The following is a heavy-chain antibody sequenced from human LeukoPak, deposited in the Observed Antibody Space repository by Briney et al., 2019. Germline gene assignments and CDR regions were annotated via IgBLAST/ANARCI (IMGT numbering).Heavy chain of an antibody. V-gene: IGHV4-39*01. CDR3: ARLRKGRYFDYIFDY. Sequence: SETLSLTCSVSGGSVTSTTYYWGWIRQPPGGGLEWIANVFYTGSTYSNPSLKTRATMSVDTSKNQFSLTMTSVTAADTAVYYCARLRKGRYFDYIFDYWGQGTLATVSS. CDR2: VFYTGST. D-gene: IGHD3-9*01. CDR1: GGSVTSTTYY. J-gene: IGHJ4*02.